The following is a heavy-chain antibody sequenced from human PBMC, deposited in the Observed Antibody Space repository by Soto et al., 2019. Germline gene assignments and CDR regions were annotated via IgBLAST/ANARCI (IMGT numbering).Heavy chain of an antibody. CDR2: IYYSGST. V-gene: IGHV4-39*01. J-gene: IGHJ4*02. D-gene: IGHD1-26*01. CDR1: GGSISSSSYY. CDR3: ASGRILHPVGY. Sequence: SETLSLTCTVSGGSISSSSYYWGWIRQPPGKGLEWIGSIYYSGSTYYNPSLKSRVTISVDTSKNQFSLKLSSVTAADTAVYYCASGRILHPVGYWGQGTLVTVSS.